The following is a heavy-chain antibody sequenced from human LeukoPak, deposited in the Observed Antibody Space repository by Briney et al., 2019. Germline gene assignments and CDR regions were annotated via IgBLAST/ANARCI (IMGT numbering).Heavy chain of an antibody. V-gene: IGHV4-34*01. CDR1: GGSFSGYY. CDR2: INHSGST. CDR3: ARGKRDDYGALRYYYYYYMDV. Sequence: SETLSLTCAVYGGSFSGYYWSWIRQPPGKGLEWIGEINHSGSTSYNPSLKSRVTISVDTSKNQFSLKLSSVTAADTAVYYCARGKRDDYGALRYYYYYYMDVWGKGTTVTVSS. D-gene: IGHD4-17*01. J-gene: IGHJ6*03.